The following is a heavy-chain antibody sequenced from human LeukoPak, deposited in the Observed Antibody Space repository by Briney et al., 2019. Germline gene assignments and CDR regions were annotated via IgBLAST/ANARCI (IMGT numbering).Heavy chain of an antibody. Sequence: PSETLSLTCTVSGGSISSSSSYWGWIRQPPGKGLEWIGTIFYTGNTYYSPSLKSRVTISVDTSKNQFSLKLSSVTAADTAVYYCARHPTRIYNYGDFDYWGQGTLVTVSS. V-gene: IGHV4-39*01. CDR3: ARHPTRIYNYGDFDY. CDR1: GGSISSSSSY. CDR2: IFYTGNT. J-gene: IGHJ4*02. D-gene: IGHD5-18*01.